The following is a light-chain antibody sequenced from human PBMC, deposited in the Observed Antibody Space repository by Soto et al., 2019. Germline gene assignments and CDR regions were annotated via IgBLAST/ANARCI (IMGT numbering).Light chain of an antibody. Sequence: DIQMTQSPSSLSASVGDRVTITCQASQDISNFLTWYQQKPGKAPKLLIYGASNLETGVPSRFSGSGSGTDFTFTISSLQPEDVATYYCQHYANLPLTFGGGTKVEIK. V-gene: IGKV1-33*01. CDR2: GAS. CDR3: QHYANLPLT. CDR1: QDISNF. J-gene: IGKJ4*01.